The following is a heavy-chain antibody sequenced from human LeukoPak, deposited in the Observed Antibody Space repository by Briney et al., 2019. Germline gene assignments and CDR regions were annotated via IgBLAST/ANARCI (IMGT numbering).Heavy chain of an antibody. CDR3: TTEIYCSGGSCRNFYC. CDR2: IKSKTDGGTT. V-gene: IGHV3-15*01. D-gene: IGHD2-15*01. Sequence: PGGSLRLSCAASGFTFSNAWMSWVRQAPGKGLEWVGRIKSKTDGGTTDYAAPVKGRFTISRDDSKNTLYQQMNSLKTEDTAVYYCTTEIYCSGGSCRNFYCWGQGTLVTVSS. CDR1: GFTFSNAW. J-gene: IGHJ4*02.